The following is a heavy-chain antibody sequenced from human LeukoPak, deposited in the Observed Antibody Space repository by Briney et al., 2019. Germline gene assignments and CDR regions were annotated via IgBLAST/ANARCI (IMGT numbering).Heavy chain of an antibody. CDR3: AKRGVVIRVILVGFHKEAYYFDS. V-gene: IGHV3-23*01. J-gene: IGHJ4*02. Sequence: GGSLRLSCAVSGITLSNYGMSWVRQAPGKGLEWVAGISGSGGSTNYADSVKGRFTISRYNPKNTPYLQMNILRAEDTAVYFCAKRGVVIRVILVGFHKEAYYFDSWGQGALVTVSS. CDR2: ISGSGGST. CDR1: GITLSNYG. D-gene: IGHD3-22*01.